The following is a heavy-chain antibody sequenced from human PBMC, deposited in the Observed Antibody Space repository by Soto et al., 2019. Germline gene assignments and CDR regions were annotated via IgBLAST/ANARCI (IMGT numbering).Heavy chain of an antibody. CDR1: GYFFASFS. Sequence: QVQLVQSGAEVKKPGASVKVSCKASGYFFASFSMHWVRQAPGQGLEWMGLINPSVGSTSYAQQFQGRVSMTRDTTTSTVYMELRMLRSEDRAVDFGARESAGRDDWERSGDFDYWGQGDVVTVSS. CDR2: INPSVGST. D-gene: IGHD3-3*01. CDR3: ARESAGRDDWERSGDFDY. V-gene: IGHV1-46*03. J-gene: IGHJ4*02.